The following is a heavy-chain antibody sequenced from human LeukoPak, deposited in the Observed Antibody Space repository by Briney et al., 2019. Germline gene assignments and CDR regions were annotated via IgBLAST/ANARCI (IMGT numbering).Heavy chain of an antibody. V-gene: IGHV4-59*01. D-gene: IGHD3-9*01. J-gene: IGHJ6*02. CDR3: ARSYDILTGYYPSSWYYYGMDV. CDR1: GGSLSSYY. Sequence: PSETLSLTCTVSGGSLSSYYWSWIRQPPGKGLEWIGYIYYSGSTNYNPSLKSRVTISVDTSKNQFSLKLSSVTAADTAVYYCARSYDILTGYYPSSWYYYGMDVWGQGTTVTVSS. CDR2: IYYSGST.